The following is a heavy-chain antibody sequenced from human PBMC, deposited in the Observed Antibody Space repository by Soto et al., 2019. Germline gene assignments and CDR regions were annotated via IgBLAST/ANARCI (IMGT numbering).Heavy chain of an antibody. J-gene: IGHJ2*01. CDR2: INAGNGNT. CDR1: GYTFTSYA. Sequence: ASVTVSCKASGYTFTSYAMHWVRQAPGQRLEWMGWINAGNGNTKYSQKFQGRVTITRDTSASAAYMELSSLRSEDTAVYYCARDLGVSCTNGVCPRYFDLWGRGTLVTVSS. CDR3: ARDLGVSCTNGVCPRYFDL. V-gene: IGHV1-3*01. D-gene: IGHD2-8*01.